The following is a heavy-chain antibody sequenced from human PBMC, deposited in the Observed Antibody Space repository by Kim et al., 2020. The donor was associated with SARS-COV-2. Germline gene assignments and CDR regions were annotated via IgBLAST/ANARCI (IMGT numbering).Heavy chain of an antibody. D-gene: IGHD1-7*01. CDR2: IFYSGNT. Sequence: SETLSLTCTVSGGSISSGDYYWSWIRQPPGKGLEWIGYIFYSGNTYYNPSLKSRLTISLDTSKNQFSLKLSSVTAADTAVYYCARDRSITGTTRDYYYYYGLDVWGQGTTVTVSS. V-gene: IGHV4-30-4*01. CDR1: GGSISSGDYY. J-gene: IGHJ6*02. CDR3: ARDRSITGTTRDYYYYYGLDV.